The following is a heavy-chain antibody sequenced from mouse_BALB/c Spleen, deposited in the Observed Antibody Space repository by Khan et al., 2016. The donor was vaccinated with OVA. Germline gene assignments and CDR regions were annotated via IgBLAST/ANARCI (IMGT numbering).Heavy chain of an antibody. CDR2: IYPGSGST. CDR1: GYTFSVYV. Sequence: QVQLQQPGPELVKPGASVKMSCKASGYTFSVYVINWVRQRTGEGLEWIGQIYPGSGSTYYNDKLKGKATLTADKSSNTAYMQLSSLTSEDSAVYFCARSGYGSLVYWGQGTTLTVSS. J-gene: IGHJ2*01. V-gene: IGHV1-77*01. D-gene: IGHD1-1*01. CDR3: ARSGYGSLVY.